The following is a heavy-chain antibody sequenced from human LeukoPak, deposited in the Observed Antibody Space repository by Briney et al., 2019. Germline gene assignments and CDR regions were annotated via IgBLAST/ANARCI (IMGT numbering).Heavy chain of an antibody. CDR2: VFYSVST. V-gene: IGHV4-39*07. CDR1: GGSISSSGYY. J-gene: IGHJ4*02. CDR3: GRASSGGSFDY. Sequence: SETLSLTCIVSGGSISSSGYYWGWIRQPPGKRLEWIGSVFYSVSTYYNPSLKSRVIISVDTSKNLFSLKLSSVTAADTAVYYCGRASSGGSFDYWGQGTQVTVSS. D-gene: IGHD2-15*01.